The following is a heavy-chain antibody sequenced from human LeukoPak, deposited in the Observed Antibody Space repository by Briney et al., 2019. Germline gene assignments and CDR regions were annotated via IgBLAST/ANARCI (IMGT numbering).Heavy chain of an antibody. CDR3: ARRPNGDYPPDY. D-gene: IGHD4-17*01. J-gene: IGHJ4*02. V-gene: IGHV3-21*01. CDR2: INSRSSYI. Sequence: GGSLRLSCAASGFTFSSCSMNWVRQAPGKGLEWVSYINSRSSYIYYADSVKGRFTISRDNAKNSLYLQMNSLRAEDTAVYYCARRPNGDYPPDYWGQGTLVTVSS. CDR1: GFTFSSCS.